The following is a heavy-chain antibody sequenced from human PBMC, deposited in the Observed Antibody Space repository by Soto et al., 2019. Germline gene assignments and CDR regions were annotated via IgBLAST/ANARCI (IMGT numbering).Heavy chain of an antibody. CDR1: GYSFTSYW. CDR2: IYPGDSDT. D-gene: IGHD3-22*01. J-gene: IGHJ4*02. V-gene: IGHV5-51*01. CDR3: ARREIYYDSSGYYDY. Sequence: GESLKIACNGSGYSFTSYWIGWVRQMPGKGLEWMGIIYPGDSDTRYSPSFQGQVTISADKSISTAYLQWSSLKASDTAMYYCARREIYYDSSGYYDYWGQGTLVTVSS.